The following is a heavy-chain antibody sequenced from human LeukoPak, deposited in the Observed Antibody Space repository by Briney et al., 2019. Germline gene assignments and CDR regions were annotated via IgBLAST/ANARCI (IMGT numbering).Heavy chain of an antibody. D-gene: IGHD3-16*02. CDR3: ARDRRFYDYAWGSYRFNALDI. CDR1: GFTFSSYT. CDR2: IVNSSYI. J-gene: IGHJ3*02. V-gene: IGHV3-21*01. Sequence: GGSLRLSCAASGFTFSSYTMNWVRQAPGKGLEWVSSIVNSSYIYYADSVKGRFTISRDNAKNSLYLQMNSLRAEDTAVYYCARDRRFYDYAWGSYRFNALDIWGQGTMVTVSS.